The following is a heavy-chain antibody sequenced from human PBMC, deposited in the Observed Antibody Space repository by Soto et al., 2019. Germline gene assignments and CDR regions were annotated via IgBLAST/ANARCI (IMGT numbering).Heavy chain of an antibody. J-gene: IGHJ3*02. CDR2: IDTYGSAT. D-gene: IGHD6-19*01. V-gene: IGHV3-74*01. Sequence: PGGSLRLSCAVSGFSLSGYWMHWVRQAPGKGLVWVSRIDTYGSATKYADSVEGRFSISKDNAENTLYLQMNNLRADDTAVYYCVRVLKSIGWDNDVFDIWGQGTMVTVSS. CDR1: GFSLSGYW. CDR3: VRVLKSIGWDNDVFDI.